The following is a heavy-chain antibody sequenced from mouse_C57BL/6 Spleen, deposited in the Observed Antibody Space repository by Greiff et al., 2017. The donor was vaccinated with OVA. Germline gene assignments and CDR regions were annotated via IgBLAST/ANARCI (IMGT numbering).Heavy chain of an antibody. CDR1: GFNIKDYY. J-gene: IGHJ4*01. CDR3: ARSTTVVAREGAMDY. CDR2: IDPEDGET. V-gene: IGHV14-2*01. Sequence: VQLKESGAELVKPGASVKLSCTASGFNIKDYYMHWVKQRTEQGLEWIGRIDPEDGETKYAPKFQGKATITADTSSNTAYLPLSSLTSEDTAVYYCARSTTVVAREGAMDYWGQGTSVTVSS. D-gene: IGHD1-1*01.